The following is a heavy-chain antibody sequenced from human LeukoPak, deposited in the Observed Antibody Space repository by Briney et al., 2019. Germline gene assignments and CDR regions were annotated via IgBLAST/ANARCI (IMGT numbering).Heavy chain of an antibody. J-gene: IGHJ6*03. CDR1: GGSIRGYY. CDR2: IYSSGST. D-gene: IGHD5-18*01. V-gene: IGHV4-59*12. CDR3: ASGYRDNYYYYYMDV. Sequence: SQTLSLTCNVSGGSIRGYYWSWIRQPPGKGLEWIGYIYSSGSTNYNPSLKSRVTISVDTSKNQFSLKLSSVTAADTAVYYCASGYRDNYYYYYMDVWGKGTTVTVSS.